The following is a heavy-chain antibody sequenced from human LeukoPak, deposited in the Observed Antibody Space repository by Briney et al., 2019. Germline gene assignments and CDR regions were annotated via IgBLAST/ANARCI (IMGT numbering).Heavy chain of an antibody. CDR2: IKEDGSDK. V-gene: IGHV3-7*01. CDR1: GFTFSNYW. Sequence: PGGSLRLSCAASGFTFSNYWMNWVRQAPGKGLEWVANIKEDGSDKYYVDSVKGRFSISKDNAKNSLYLQMNSLRVEDTAVYYCATPTYYYGSGSWAFDYWGQGTLVTVSS. CDR3: ATPTYYYGSGSWAFDY. J-gene: IGHJ4*02. D-gene: IGHD3-10*01.